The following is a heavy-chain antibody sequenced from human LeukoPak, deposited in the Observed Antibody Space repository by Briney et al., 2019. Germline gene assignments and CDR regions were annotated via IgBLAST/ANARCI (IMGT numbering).Heavy chain of an antibody. CDR1: EYSFTSYW. CDR2: IYPGDSDT. J-gene: IGHJ5*02. D-gene: IGHD2-2*01. CDR3: ARQNVVVPSARVGWFDP. Sequence: GESLKISCKGSEYSFTSYWLGWVRQMPGKGLEWMGIIYPGDSDTRYSPSFQGQVTISADKSISTAYLQWSSLKASDTAMCYCARQNVVVPSARVGWFDPWGQGTLVTVSS. V-gene: IGHV5-51*01.